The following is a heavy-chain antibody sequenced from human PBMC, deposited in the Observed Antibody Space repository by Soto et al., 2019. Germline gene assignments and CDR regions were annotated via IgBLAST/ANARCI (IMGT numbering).Heavy chain of an antibody. CDR2: IFYSGST. D-gene: IGHD3-22*01. Sequence: SETLSLTCTVSGGSLSSSSYYWGWIRQPPGKGLEWIGNIFYSGSTNYKSSLKSRVTISVDTSKNQFSLKLSSVTAADTAVYYCARNNGRENYYDSSGYWYYFDYWGQGTLVTVSS. CDR1: GGSLSSSSYY. V-gene: IGHV4-39*07. CDR3: ARNNGRENYYDSSGYWYYFDY. J-gene: IGHJ4*02.